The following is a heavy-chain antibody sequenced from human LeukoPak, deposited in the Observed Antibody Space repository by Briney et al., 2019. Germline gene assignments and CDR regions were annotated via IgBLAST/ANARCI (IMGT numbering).Heavy chain of an antibody. CDR3: ARLNIVVVPAASIYMDV. CDR1: GGSFNGYY. Sequence: PSETLSLTCAVYGGSFNGYYWSWIRQPPGKGLEWIGSIYYSGSTYYNPSLKSRVTISVDTSKNQFSLKLSSVTAADTAVYYCARLNIVVVPAASIYMDVWGKGTTVTVSS. CDR2: IYYSGST. J-gene: IGHJ6*03. D-gene: IGHD2-2*01. V-gene: IGHV4-34*01.